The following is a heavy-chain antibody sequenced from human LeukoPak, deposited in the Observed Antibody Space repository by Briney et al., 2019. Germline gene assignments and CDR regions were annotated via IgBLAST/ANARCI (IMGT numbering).Heavy chain of an antibody. CDR1: GYTFTSCD. J-gene: IGHJ4*02. CDR3: TRGSSGRRDN. D-gene: IGHD6-19*01. Sequence: GASVKLSCKPSGYTFTSCDINWVRQATGQRLEWMRWMNHNSGNTGYGQSFQGRITMTRDNSIGTAYMELSNLTSEDTAIYYCTRGSSGRRDNWGQGTLVTVSA. V-gene: IGHV1-8*01. CDR2: MNHNSGNT.